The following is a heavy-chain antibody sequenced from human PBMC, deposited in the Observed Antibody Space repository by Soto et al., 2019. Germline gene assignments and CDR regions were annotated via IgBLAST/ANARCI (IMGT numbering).Heavy chain of an antibody. V-gene: IGHV1-3*01. CDR3: ARDYGGVSDLDY. D-gene: IGHD2-8*02. CDR2: INAGNGDT. Sequence: ASVKVSCKASGYTFTNYAMHWVRQAPGQRLEWMGWINAGNGDTKYSQKFQGRVSITTDTPASTAYMELSSLRSEDTAVYYCARDYGGVSDLDYWGQGTLVTVSS. J-gene: IGHJ4*02. CDR1: GYTFTNYA.